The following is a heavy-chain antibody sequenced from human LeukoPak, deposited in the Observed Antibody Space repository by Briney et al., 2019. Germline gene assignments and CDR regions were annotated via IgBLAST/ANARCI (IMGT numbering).Heavy chain of an antibody. Sequence: PSETLSLTCAVYGVSFSGYYWSWIRQPPGKGLEWIGEINHSGSTNYNPSLKSRVTISVDTSKNQFSLKLSSVTAADTAVYYCAREAYCSGGSCYGPVYYYYYGMDVWGQGTTVTVSS. D-gene: IGHD2-15*01. CDR1: GVSFSGYY. CDR3: AREAYCSGGSCYGPVYYYYYGMDV. CDR2: INHSGST. J-gene: IGHJ6*02. V-gene: IGHV4-34*01.